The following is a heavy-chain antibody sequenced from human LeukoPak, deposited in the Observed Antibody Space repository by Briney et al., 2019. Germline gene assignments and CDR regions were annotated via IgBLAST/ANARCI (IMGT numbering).Heavy chain of an antibody. J-gene: IGHJ4*02. CDR2: ISYDGSNK. Sequence: GGSLRLSCAASGFTFSSYAMHWVRQAPGKGLEWVAVISYDGSNKYYADSVKGRFTISRDNSKNTLYPQMNSLRAEDTAVYYCARDGCSSTSCYVPPPYWGQGTLVTVSS. CDR1: GFTFSSYA. V-gene: IGHV3-30*04. CDR3: ARDGCSSTSCYVPPPY. D-gene: IGHD2-2*01.